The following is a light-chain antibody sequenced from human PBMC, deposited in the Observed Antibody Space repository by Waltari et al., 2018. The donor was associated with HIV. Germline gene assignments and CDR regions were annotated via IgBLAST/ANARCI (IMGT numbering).Light chain of an antibody. Sequence: QSVLAQPPSASGTPGQRVTISCSGSRSNIGSNPVNWYQHFPGTAPKLLIYGDSLRPSGVPALFSGSKFGTSASLVITGLQSGDEADYYCSTWDDRLNGPVVFGGGTRLTVL. CDR2: GDS. CDR3: STWDDRLNGPVV. J-gene: IGLJ2*01. V-gene: IGLV1-44*01. CDR1: RSNIGSNP.